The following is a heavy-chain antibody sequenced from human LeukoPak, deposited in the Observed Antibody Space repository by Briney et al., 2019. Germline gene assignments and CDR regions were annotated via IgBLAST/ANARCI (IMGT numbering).Heavy chain of an antibody. D-gene: IGHD2-21*02. J-gene: IGHJ3*02. CDR3: ARYSYCGGDWYDAFDI. CDR2: IYSSGST. Sequence: SETLSLTCTVSGGSISSYYWSWIRQPPGQGLEWIGYIYSSGSTNYNPSLKSRVTISVDTSKNQFSLKLSSVTAADTAVYYCARYSYCGGDWYDAFDIWGQGTMVTVSS. V-gene: IGHV4-59*01. CDR1: GGSISSYY.